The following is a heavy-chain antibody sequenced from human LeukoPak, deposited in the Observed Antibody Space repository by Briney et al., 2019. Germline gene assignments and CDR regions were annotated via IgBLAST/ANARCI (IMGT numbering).Heavy chain of an antibody. V-gene: IGHV4-31*03. CDR2: IYYSGST. CDR1: GGSISSGGYY. D-gene: IGHD4-11*01. J-gene: IGHJ4*02. Sequence: SETLSLTGTVSGGSISSGGYYWSWIRQHPGKGLEWIGYIYYSGSTYYNPSLKSRITISVDTSKNQFSLKLSSVTAADTAVYYCARGPSMTTVTKFAYWGQGTLVTVSS. CDR3: ARGPSMTTVTKFAY.